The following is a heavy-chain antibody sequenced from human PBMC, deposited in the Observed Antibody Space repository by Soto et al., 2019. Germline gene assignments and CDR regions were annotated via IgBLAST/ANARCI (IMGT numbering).Heavy chain of an antibody. J-gene: IGHJ6*02. V-gene: IGHV4-59*01. CDR1: GGSISSYY. Sequence: SETLSLTCTVSGGSISSYYWSWIRQPPGKGLEWIGYIYYSGSTNYNPSLKSRVTISVDTSKNQFSLKLSSVTAADTAVYYCARSMVRGAIIPYYYYGMDVWGQGTTVTVSS. CDR2: IYYSGST. D-gene: IGHD3-10*01. CDR3: ARSMVRGAIIPYYYYGMDV.